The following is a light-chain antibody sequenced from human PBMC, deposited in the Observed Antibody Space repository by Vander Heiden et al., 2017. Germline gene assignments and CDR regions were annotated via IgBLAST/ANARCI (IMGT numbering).Light chain of an antibody. J-gene: IGKJ2*01. Sequence: DIQMTQSPSSLSASVGDRVTITCQTNQDINNFLNWYQQKPGKAPKLLIYDASNLDTGVPSRFSGRGSGTHCTLTISSLQAEYFATYYCQHYDNLPSYTFGQGTK. CDR3: QHYDNLPSYT. CDR1: QDINNF. V-gene: IGKV1-33*01. CDR2: DAS.